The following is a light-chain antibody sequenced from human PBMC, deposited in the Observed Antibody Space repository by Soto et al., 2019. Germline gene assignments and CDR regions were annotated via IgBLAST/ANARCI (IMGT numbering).Light chain of an antibody. CDR3: EHYGRLRP. CDR2: DAS. CDR1: ESITNR. J-gene: IGKJ1*01. V-gene: IGKV1-5*01. Sequence: IHPPTTLSASVGDRVTITCRASESITNRLAWYQQKPGKAPKVLIYDASNLQSGVPSRFSGSGFGTEFILTISSLQPDDFATYSCEHYGRLRPFGEGTKV.